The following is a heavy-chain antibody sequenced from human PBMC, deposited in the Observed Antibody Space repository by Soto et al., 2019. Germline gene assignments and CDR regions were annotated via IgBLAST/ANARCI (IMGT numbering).Heavy chain of an antibody. J-gene: IGHJ4*02. Sequence: QVQLVESGGGVVQPGRSLRLSCGASGFTFSTFGMHWVRQAPGKGLEWVAVISKDGSNEYYGDSVKGRFTIFRDNSKNTLYLQMNSLRGEDTAVYYCAKGDSITWRITDQWGQGTLVTVSS. D-gene: IGHD3-22*01. CDR3: AKGDSITWRITDQ. CDR2: ISKDGSNE. V-gene: IGHV3-30*18. CDR1: GFTFSTFG.